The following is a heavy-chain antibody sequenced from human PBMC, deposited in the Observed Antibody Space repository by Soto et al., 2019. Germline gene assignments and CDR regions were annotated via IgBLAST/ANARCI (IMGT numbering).Heavy chain of an antibody. CDR1: GYSFSSYW. D-gene: IGHD1-1*01. Sequence: GESLKISCKGSGYSFSSYWIGWVRQMPGKGLEWMGIIYPADSETLYSPSFQGQVIISVDKSINTAYLQWTSLKASDTAMYYCANREDDHPWGQGTLVTV. CDR3: ANREDDHP. CDR2: IYPADSET. J-gene: IGHJ5*02. V-gene: IGHV5-51*01.